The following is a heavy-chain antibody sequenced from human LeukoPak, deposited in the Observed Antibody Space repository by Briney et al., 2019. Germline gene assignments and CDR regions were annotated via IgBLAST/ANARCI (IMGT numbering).Heavy chain of an antibody. V-gene: IGHV3-23*01. D-gene: IGHD2-15*01. CDR3: AKVLLPYCSGGSCYSSYYYYGMDV. J-gene: IGHJ6*02. Sequence: PGGSLRLSCAASGVTFSSYAMTWVRQAPGKGLEWVSAITGSGDSTYYADSVKGRFTISRDNSKNTLYLQMNSLRAEDTAVYYCAKVLLPYCSGGSCYSSYYYYGMDVWGQGTTVTVSS. CDR1: GVTFSSYA. CDR2: ITGSGDST.